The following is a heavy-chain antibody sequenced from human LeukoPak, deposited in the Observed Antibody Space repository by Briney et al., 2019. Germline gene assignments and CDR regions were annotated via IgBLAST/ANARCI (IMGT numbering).Heavy chain of an antibody. V-gene: IGHV3-48*03. J-gene: IGHJ4*02. D-gene: IGHD5-18*01. CDR2: ISSSGRTI. CDR1: GFTFSSYE. Sequence: GGSLRLSCAASGFTFSSYEMNWVRQAPGKGLEWVSYISSSGRTIYYADSVKGRFTISRDNAKNSLYLQMNSLRAEDTAVYYCARGGVTFGYWGRGTLVTVSS. CDR3: ARGGVTFGY.